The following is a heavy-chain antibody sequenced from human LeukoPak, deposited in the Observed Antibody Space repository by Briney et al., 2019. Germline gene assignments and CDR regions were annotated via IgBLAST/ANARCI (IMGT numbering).Heavy chain of an antibody. CDR1: GGTFSSYA. CDR3: AQTVTTYDYYMDV. CDR2: IIPIFGTA. D-gene: IGHD4-17*01. J-gene: IGHJ6*03. Sequence: GASVKVSCKASGGTFSSYAISWVRQAPGQGLEWMGGIIPIFGTANYAQKFQGRVAITTDESTSTAYMELSSLRSEDTAVYYCAQTVTTYDYYMDVWGKGTTVTVSS. V-gene: IGHV1-69*05.